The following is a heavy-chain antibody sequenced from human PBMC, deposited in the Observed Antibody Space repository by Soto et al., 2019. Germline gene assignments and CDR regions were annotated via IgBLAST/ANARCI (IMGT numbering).Heavy chain of an antibody. D-gene: IGHD3-22*01. CDR1: GGSISSGGYY. J-gene: IGHJ4*02. V-gene: IGHV4-31*03. Sequence: QVQLQESGPGLVKPSQTLSLTCTVSGGSISSGGYYWSWIRQHPGKGLEWIGYIYYSGSTYYNPSLKRRVTIPVDTSKNQFSLKLSSVTAADTAVYYCARFGYSTNIGIDYWGQGTLVTVSS. CDR2: IYYSGST. CDR3: ARFGYSTNIGIDY.